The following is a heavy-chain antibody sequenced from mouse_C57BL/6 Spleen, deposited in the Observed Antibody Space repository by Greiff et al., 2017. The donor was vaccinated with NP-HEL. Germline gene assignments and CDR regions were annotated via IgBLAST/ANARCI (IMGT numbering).Heavy chain of an antibody. CDR1: GYTFTSYW. D-gene: IGHD2-3*01. CDR3: ARLWRDGYYFDY. J-gene: IGHJ2*01. V-gene: IGHV1-69*01. Sequence: QVQLQQSGAELVMPGASVKLSCKASGYTFTSYWMHWVKQRPGQGLEWIGEIDPSDSYTNYNQKFKGKSTLTVDKSSSTAYMQLSSLTSEDSAVYYCARLWRDGYYFDYWGQSTTLTVSS. CDR2: IDPSDSYT.